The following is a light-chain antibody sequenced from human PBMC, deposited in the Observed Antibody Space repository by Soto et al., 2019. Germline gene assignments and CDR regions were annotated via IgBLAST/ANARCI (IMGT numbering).Light chain of an antibody. CDR1: SSDVGSYNL. CDR3: CSYAGSSTAV. Sequence: QSVLTQPASVSGSPGQSITISCTGTSSDVGSYNLVSWYQQHPGKAPKLMIYEGSKRPSGVSNRFSGSKSGNTASLTISGLQAEDEADYYCCSYAGSSTAVFGGG. CDR2: EGS. J-gene: IGLJ7*01. V-gene: IGLV2-23*01.